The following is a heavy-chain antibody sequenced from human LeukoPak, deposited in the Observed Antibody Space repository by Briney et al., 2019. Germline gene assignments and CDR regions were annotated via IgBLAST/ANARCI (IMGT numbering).Heavy chain of an antibody. V-gene: IGHV3-30*02. CDR3: AKAPRDILTGFAFDI. CDR2: IRYDGSNK. J-gene: IGHJ3*02. CDR1: GFTFSSYG. D-gene: IGHD3-9*01. Sequence: GGSLRLSCAASGFTFSSYGMHWVRQAPGKGLEWVAFIRYDGSNKYYADSVKGRFTISRDNSKNTLYLQMNSLRAEDTAVYYCAKAPRDILTGFAFDIWGQGTMVTVSS.